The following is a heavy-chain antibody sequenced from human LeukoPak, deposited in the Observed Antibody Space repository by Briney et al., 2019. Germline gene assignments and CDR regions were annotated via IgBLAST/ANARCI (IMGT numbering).Heavy chain of an antibody. D-gene: IGHD5-18*01. CDR3: ARGLRGYKYGSDY. J-gene: IGHJ4*02. Sequence: PGRSLRLSCTPSGFTFSHYAMHWVRQAPGKGLEWASLIYSGGSTYYADSVKGRFTISRDNSMNTLYLQMNSLRAEDTAMYYCARGLRGYKYGSDYWGQGTLVTVSS. CDR1: GFTFSHYA. V-gene: IGHV3-NL1*01. CDR2: IYSGGST.